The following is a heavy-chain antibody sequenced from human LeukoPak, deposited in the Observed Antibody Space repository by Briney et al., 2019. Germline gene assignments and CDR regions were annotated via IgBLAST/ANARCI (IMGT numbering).Heavy chain of an antibody. CDR1: GFTFSTDA. CDR2: ISGSGGDT. CDR3: ARDSSGWSKNY. Sequence: GGSLRLSCAASGFTFSTDAMTWVRQPPGQGLQWVSAISGSGGDTYYEDSVKGRFTISRDNSKNMMYLQMNSLRAEDTAVYYCARDSSGWSKNYWGQGTLVTVSS. V-gene: IGHV3-23*01. D-gene: IGHD6-19*01. J-gene: IGHJ4*02.